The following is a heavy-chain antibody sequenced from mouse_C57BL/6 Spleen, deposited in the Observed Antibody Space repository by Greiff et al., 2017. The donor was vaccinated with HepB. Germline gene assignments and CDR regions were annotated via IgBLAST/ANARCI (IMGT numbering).Heavy chain of an antibody. CDR2: INPNYGTT. Sequence: VQLQQSGPELVKPGASVKISCKASGYSFTDYNMNWVKQSNGKSLEWIGVINPNYGTTSYHQKFKGKATLTVDHSSSTADMQLNSLTSEESAVYYCARWDYYGSREDWYFDVWGTGTTVTVSS. J-gene: IGHJ1*03. CDR1: GYSFTDYN. V-gene: IGHV1-39*01. CDR3: ARWDYYGSREDWYFDV. D-gene: IGHD1-1*01.